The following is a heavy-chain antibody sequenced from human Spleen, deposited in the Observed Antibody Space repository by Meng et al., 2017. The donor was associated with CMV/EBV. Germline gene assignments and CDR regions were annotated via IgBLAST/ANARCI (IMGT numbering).Heavy chain of an antibody. CDR2: ISSDGSYI. D-gene: IGHD3-22*01. V-gene: IGHV3-30*03. CDR1: GFTFSTHA. Sequence: GGSLRLSCAASGFTFSTHAMHWVRQAPGKGLQWVAVISSDGSYISYADSVKGRFTISRDNSRNSLFLHMNSLRTDDMALYYCTRDSGYDSDGWSPSGYWGQGTLVTVSS. CDR3: TRDSGYDSDGWSPSGY. J-gene: IGHJ4*02.